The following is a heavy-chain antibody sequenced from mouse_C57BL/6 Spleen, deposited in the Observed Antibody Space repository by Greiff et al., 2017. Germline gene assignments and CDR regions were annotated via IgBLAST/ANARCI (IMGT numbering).Heavy chain of an antibody. J-gene: IGHJ3*01. Sequence: QVHVKQSGPELVRPGASVKISCKAPGYTFTSHWMQWVRQRPGQGLEWIGEIFPGSGSTYYNEKFKGKATLTVDTSSSTAYMQLSSLTSEDSAVYFCARSDGSSYEGAYWGQGTLVTVSA. CDR1: GYTFTSHW. CDR3: ARSDGSSYEGAY. D-gene: IGHD1-1*01. V-gene: IGHV1-56*01. CDR2: IFPGSGST.